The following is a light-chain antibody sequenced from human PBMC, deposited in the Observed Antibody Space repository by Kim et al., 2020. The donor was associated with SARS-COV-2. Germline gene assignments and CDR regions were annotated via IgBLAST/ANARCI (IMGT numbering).Light chain of an antibody. J-gene: IGLJ2*01. CDR1: DSNVGSNS. V-gene: IGLV1-44*01. Sequence: QSVSISGSGSDSNVGSNSVNWYQHVPGTPPKLLIHDISRRPSGVTDRFSGSKSGTSASLTISGLQSDDEAVYSCASWDNTLNTPVFGGGTKVTVL. CDR2: DIS. CDR3: ASWDNTLNTPV.